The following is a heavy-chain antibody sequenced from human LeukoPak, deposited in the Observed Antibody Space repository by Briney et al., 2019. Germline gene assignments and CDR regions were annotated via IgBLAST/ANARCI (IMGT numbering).Heavy chain of an antibody. Sequence: PSETLSLTCAVYGGSFSGYCWSWIRQPPGKGLEWIGEINHSGSTNYNPSLKSRVTISVDTSKNQFSLKLSSVTAADTAVYYCARGGEDSGYDLFDYWGQGTLVTVSS. CDR3: ARGGEDSGYDLFDY. CDR2: INHSGST. J-gene: IGHJ4*02. V-gene: IGHV4-34*01. CDR1: GGSFSGYC. D-gene: IGHD5-12*01.